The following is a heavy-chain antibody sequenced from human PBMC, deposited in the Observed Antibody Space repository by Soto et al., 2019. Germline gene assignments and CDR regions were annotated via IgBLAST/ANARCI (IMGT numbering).Heavy chain of an antibody. CDR1: GGSITNSNW. CDR3: ARGPPIVGNTTHLDS. Sequence: SETLSLTCTVSGGSITNSNWWSWVRLPPAKGLEWIGDIYHAGSTKYNPSLERRVTMSVDTSNNQFALTLTSVTAADTAVYFCARGPPIVGNTTHLDSWGQVTLVTFSS. V-gene: IGHV4-4*02. CDR2: IYHAGST. J-gene: IGHJ4*02. D-gene: IGHD2-21*01.